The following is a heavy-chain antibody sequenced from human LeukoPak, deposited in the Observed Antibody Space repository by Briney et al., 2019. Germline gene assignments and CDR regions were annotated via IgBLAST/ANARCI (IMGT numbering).Heavy chain of an antibody. CDR3: AHLVVTIDWRSYFDY. V-gene: IGHV2-5*01. CDR1: DFSLSTPGMG. J-gene: IGHJ4*02. Sequence: SGPTLVNPTQTLTLTCTFSDFSLSTPGMGVGWIRQPPGKALDWLSFIYYNDDKRYSPSLRSRLTITRDTSKNQVVLAMTNMDPVDTATYYCAHLVVTIDWRSYFDYWGQGALVTVSS. D-gene: IGHD3-9*01. CDR2: IYYNDDK.